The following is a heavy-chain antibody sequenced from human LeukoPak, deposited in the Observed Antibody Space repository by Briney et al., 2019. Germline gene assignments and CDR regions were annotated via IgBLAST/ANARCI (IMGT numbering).Heavy chain of an antibody. Sequence: GGSLRLSCAASGFTFSSYEMNWVRQAPGKGLEWVSFISSSGSTIYYADSVKGRFTTSRDNAKNSLYLQMNSLRAEDTAVYYCARDQSTTYTPTALDYWGQGTLVTVSS. CDR2: ISSSGSTI. CDR1: GFTFSSYE. V-gene: IGHV3-48*03. CDR3: ARDQSTTYTPTALDY. J-gene: IGHJ4*02. D-gene: IGHD2-15*01.